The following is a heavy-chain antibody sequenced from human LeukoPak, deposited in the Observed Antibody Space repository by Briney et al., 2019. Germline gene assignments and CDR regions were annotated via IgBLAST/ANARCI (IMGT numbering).Heavy chain of an antibody. CDR1: GFTFSSYG. CDR2: ISYDGSNK. D-gene: IGHD5-18*01. Sequence: GGSLRLSCAASGFTFSSYGMHWVRQAPGKGLEWVAVISYDGSNKYYADSVKGRFTISRDNSKNTLYLQMNSPRAEAPAVYYCAKDTLTRGYSYGYYFDYWGQGTLVTVSS. CDR3: AKDTLTRGYSYGYYFDY. J-gene: IGHJ4*02. V-gene: IGHV3-30*18.